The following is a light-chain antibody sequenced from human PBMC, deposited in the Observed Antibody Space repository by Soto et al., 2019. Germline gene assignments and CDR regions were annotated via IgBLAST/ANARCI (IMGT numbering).Light chain of an antibody. J-gene: IGKJ4*01. CDR1: RSVNNN. V-gene: IGKV3-15*01. CDR2: GAS. CDR3: QQYSAWPLT. Sequence: EIVMTQSPATLSVSPGERATLFCRASRSVNNNFLAWYQQKPGQAPRLLIHGASTRATGIPARFSGSGSGTEFTLTISSLQSEDFAVYYCQQYSAWPLTFGGGTKVEIK.